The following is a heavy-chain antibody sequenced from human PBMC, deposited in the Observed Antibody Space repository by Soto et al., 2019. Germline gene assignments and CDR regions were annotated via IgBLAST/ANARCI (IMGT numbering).Heavy chain of an antibody. CDR1: GFTFSSFW. Sequence: GGSLRLSCAASGFTFSSFWMSWVRQAPGKGLEWVANIKTDGRETHYVDCVKGRFTISRDNPKTSLFLQMNSLRVEDTAVYYCAKVPYYDSSGYHTIFDYWGQGTAVTVSS. CDR2: IKTDGRET. J-gene: IGHJ4*02. V-gene: IGHV3-7*03. D-gene: IGHD3-22*01. CDR3: AKVPYYDSSGYHTIFDY.